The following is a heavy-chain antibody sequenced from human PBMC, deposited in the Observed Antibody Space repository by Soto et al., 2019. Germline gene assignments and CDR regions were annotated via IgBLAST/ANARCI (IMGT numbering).Heavy chain of an antibody. CDR1: GFTFSRYG. CDR3: AKETRYNWNYADY. J-gene: IGHJ4*02. V-gene: IGHV3-30*18. D-gene: IGHD1-20*01. Sequence: QVQLVESGGGVVQPGRSLRLSCAASGFTFSRYGMHWVRQAPVKGLEWVAVISYDGNNKYYADSVKGRFTISRDNSKNTQYLQMNSLRADDTDVYYCAKETRYNWNYADYWGQGTLVTVSS. CDR2: ISYDGNNK.